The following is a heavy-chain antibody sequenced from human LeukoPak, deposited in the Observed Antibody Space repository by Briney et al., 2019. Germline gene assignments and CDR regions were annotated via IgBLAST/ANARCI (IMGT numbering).Heavy chain of an antibody. CDR3: ARQVATKGEWAFDV. J-gene: IGHJ3*01. V-gene: IGHV4-34*01. CDR1: GGSFSGYY. D-gene: IGHD5-12*01. CDR2: IYYSGST. Sequence: SETLSLTCAVYGGSFSGYYWSWIRQPPGKGLEWIGSIYYSGSTYYNPSLKSRVTISVDMSRNQFSLKLNSLTAADTAVYYCARQVATKGEWAFDVWGRGTMVTVSS.